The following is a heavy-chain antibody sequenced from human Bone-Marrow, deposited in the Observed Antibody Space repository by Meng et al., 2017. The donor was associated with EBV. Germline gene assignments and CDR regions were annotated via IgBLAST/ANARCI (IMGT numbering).Heavy chain of an antibody. Sequence: QVKAQESGPGLVKPCETLSRSCSVFGGSVTCGSYYWSCIRQPPGKGLQWIGYIYYSGSTNYNPSLKSRATISMDTSKNQFSLKLSSVTAADTAVYYCAREGSPFYYDSSGYDLWGQGTLVTVSS. D-gene: IGHD3-22*01. J-gene: IGHJ4*02. CDR3: AREGSPFYYDSSGYDL. CDR2: IYYSGST. V-gene: IGHV4-61*01. CDR1: GGSVTCGSYY.